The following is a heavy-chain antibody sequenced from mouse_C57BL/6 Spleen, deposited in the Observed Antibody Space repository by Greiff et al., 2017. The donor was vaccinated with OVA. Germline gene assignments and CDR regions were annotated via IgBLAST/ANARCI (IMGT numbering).Heavy chain of an antibody. D-gene: IGHD3-3*01. Sequence: QVQLQQSGAELMQPGASVKLSCKATGYTFTGYWIEWVKQRPGHGLEWIGDILPGSGSSNYNEKFKGKATFTVDTSSTTAYMQLSSLTPEDSAIYYCARGGLGDDWGKGTTLTVSS. V-gene: IGHV1-9*01. CDR3: ARGGLGDD. J-gene: IGHJ2*01. CDR2: ILPGSGSS. CDR1: GYTFTGYW.